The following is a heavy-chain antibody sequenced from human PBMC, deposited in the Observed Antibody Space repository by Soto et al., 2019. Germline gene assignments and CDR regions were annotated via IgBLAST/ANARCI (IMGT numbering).Heavy chain of an antibody. CDR3: ALVRAYCGGDCYSGFFDY. D-gene: IGHD2-21*02. J-gene: IGHJ4*02. Sequence: SVKVSCKTSGCTFSSYPISWVRQAPGQGLEWMGGIIPIFGTANYAQKFQGRVTITADKSTSTAYMELSSLRSEDTAVYYCALVRAYCGGDCYSGFFDYWGQGTLVTVSS. CDR1: GCTFSSYP. CDR2: IIPIFGTA. V-gene: IGHV1-69*06.